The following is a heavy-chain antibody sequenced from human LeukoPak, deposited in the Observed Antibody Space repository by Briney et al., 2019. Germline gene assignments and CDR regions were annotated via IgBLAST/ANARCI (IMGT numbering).Heavy chain of an antibody. V-gene: IGHV1-8*01. CDR2: MNPNSGNT. J-gene: IGHJ4*02. D-gene: IGHD6-13*01. CDR3: VYSSSWVRNY. CDR1: GYTFTSHD. Sequence: ASVKVSCKASGYTFTSHDNNWVRQATGQGLEWMGWMNPNSGNTGYAQKFQGRVTMTRNTSISTAYMELSSLRSEDTAVYYCVYSSSWVRNYWGQGTLVTVSS.